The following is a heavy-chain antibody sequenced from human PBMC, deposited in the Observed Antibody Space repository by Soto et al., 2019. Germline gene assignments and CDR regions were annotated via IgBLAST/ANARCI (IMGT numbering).Heavy chain of an antibody. CDR1: GGSINSDDYY. CDR3: ARLLKDLVRYFDCLSHSFDY. V-gene: IGHV4-39*01. CDR2: VHYSGTT. D-gene: IGHD3-9*01. J-gene: IGHJ4*02. Sequence: QLQLQESGPGLVKPSETLSLTCTVSGGSINSDDYYWGWIRQPPGRGLEWIGNVHYSGTTFYHPFFRDRVNISVDASKNQFSVRLSSVTAADTAVFYCARLLKDLVRYFDCLSHSFDYWGQGALVTVSS.